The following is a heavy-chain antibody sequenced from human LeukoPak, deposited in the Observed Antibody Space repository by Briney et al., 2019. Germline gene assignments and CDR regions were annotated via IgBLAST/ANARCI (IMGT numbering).Heavy chain of an antibody. D-gene: IGHD3-9*01. Sequence: ESLKISCQGSGYNFTNYWIGWVRQTPGKGLEWMGIIYPGESDPRYSPSFQGQVTISADKSINTAYLRWGSLKAADTAMYYCARLGRYDVLTGPDYWGQGTLVTVSS. CDR1: GYNFTNYW. CDR2: IYPGESDP. V-gene: IGHV5-51*01. CDR3: ARLGRYDVLTGPDY. J-gene: IGHJ4*02.